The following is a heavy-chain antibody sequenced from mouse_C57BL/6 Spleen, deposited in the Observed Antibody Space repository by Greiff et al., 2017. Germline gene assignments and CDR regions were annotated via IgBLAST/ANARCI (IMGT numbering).Heavy chain of an antibody. D-gene: IGHD1-1*01. Sequence: QVQLQQPGTELVKPGASVKLSCKASGYAFTSYWMHWVKQRPGQGLEWIGHIYPGNGGTNYNGKFKGKATLTVDKSSSTAYMQLSSLTSEDSAVYYWAGSLSTAVGHGYVSVWGTGTTVTV. V-gene: IGHV1-53*01. CDR1: GYAFTSYW. J-gene: IGHJ1*03. CDR2: IYPGNGGT. CDR3: AGSLSTAVGHGYVSV.